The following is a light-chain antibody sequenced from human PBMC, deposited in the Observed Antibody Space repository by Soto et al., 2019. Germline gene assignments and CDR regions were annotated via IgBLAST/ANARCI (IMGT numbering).Light chain of an antibody. J-gene: IGLJ1*01. V-gene: IGLV2-14*01. Sequence: QSVLTQPASVSGSPGQSFTISCTGTSSDVGGYNYVSWYQQHPGKATKFMIYDVSNRPSGVSNRFSGSKSGNTASLTISGLQAEDEADYYCSSYTTSNTRQIVFGTGTKVTVL. CDR1: SSDVGGYNY. CDR3: SSYTTSNTRQIV. CDR2: DVS.